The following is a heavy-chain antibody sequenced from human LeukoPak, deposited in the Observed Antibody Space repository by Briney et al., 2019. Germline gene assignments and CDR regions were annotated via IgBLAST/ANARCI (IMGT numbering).Heavy chain of an antibody. D-gene: IGHD2-21*02. Sequence: ASVKVSCKASGGTFSSYAISWVRQAPGQGLEWMGGIIPIFGTANYAQKFQGRVTITADKSTSTAYMELSSLRSEDTAVYYCARGIWGDPCYYYGMDVWGKGTTVTVSS. J-gene: IGHJ6*04. V-gene: IGHV1-69*06. CDR3: ARGIWGDPCYYYGMDV. CDR2: IIPIFGTA. CDR1: GGTFSSYA.